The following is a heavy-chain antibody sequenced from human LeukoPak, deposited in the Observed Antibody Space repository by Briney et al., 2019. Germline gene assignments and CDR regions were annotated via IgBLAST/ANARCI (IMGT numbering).Heavy chain of an antibody. D-gene: IGHD6-19*01. J-gene: IGHJ4*02. CDR3: ARGVRYSSGWYYFDS. CDR2: INPNTGGI. V-gene: IGHV1-2*02. CDR1: GYTFTDYY. Sequence: ASVKVSCKASGYTFTDYYMHWVRQAPGQGLEWMGWINPNTGGINCAQKFQGSVTMTRDTSINTAYMELNMLGSDDTAVYYCARGVRYSSGWYYFDSWGQGTLVTVSS.